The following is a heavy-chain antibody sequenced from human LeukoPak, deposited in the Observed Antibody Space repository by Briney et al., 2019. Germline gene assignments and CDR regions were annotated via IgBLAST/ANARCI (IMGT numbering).Heavy chain of an antibody. V-gene: IGHV3-66*01. Sequence: GGSLRLSCAASGFTVSSYYMTWVRQAPGKGLEWVSVMYSGCSTYYADSAKGRVAISRDNSQNTVFLQMNSVRVEDTAVYYCARSYSNHLFGMDVWGQGTAVTVSS. CDR3: ARSYSNHLFGMDV. CDR1: GFTVSSYY. J-gene: IGHJ6*02. D-gene: IGHD4-11*01. CDR2: MYSGCST.